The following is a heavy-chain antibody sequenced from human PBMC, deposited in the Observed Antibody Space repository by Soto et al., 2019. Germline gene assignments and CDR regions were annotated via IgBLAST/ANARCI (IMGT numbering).Heavy chain of an antibody. V-gene: IGHV4-39*01. D-gene: IGHD3-9*01. CDR1: GGSISRSNFY. CDR2: IFYSGST. Sequence: SEALSLTCTVSGGSISRSNFYWGWIRQSPGRGLEWIGSIFYSGSTYYSPSLKSRVTISVDTSKNQFSLKLSSVTAADTAVYYCARNVGWYYDIWPAGNDAFDIWGQGTMVTVSS. J-gene: IGHJ3*02. CDR3: ARNVGWYYDIWPAGNDAFDI.